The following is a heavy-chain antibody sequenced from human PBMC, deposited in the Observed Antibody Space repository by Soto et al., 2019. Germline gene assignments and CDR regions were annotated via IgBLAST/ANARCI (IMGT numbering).Heavy chain of an antibody. CDR2: IYPGDSDT. D-gene: IGHD6-13*01. J-gene: IGHJ6*02. CDR1: GYSFTSYW. CDR3: ARHITHDSSSWSDKLYYYYGMDV. V-gene: IGHV5-51*01. Sequence: GESLKISCKGPGYSFTSYWIGWVRQMPGKGLGWMGIIYPGDSDTRYSPSFQGQVTISADKSISTAYLQWSSLKASDTAMYYCARHITHDSSSWSDKLYYYYGMDVWGQGTTVTVSS.